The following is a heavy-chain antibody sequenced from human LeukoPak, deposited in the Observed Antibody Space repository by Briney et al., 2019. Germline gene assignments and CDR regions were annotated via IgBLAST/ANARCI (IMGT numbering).Heavy chain of an antibody. J-gene: IGHJ6*03. CDR2: IYPGDSDT. CDR3: ARLWTVGYYYYYMDV. D-gene: IGHD4-11*01. V-gene: IGHV5-51*01. Sequence: GESLKISCKGSGYSFTSYWIGWVRQMPGKGLEWMGIIYPGDSDTRYSPSFQGQVTISADKSISTAYLQWSSLKASDTVMYYCARLWTVGYYYYYMDVWGKGTTVTVSS. CDR1: GYSFTSYW.